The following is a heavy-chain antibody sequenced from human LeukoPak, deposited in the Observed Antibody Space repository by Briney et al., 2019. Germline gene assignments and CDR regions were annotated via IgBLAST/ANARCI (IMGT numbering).Heavy chain of an antibody. CDR1: GYTFTGYY. Sequence: GASVKVSCKASGYTFTGYYMHWVRPAPGQGLEWMGWINPNSGGTNYAQTFQGRVTMTRDTSISTAYMELSRLRSDDTAVYYCARNRNTAMVDPDYWGQGTLVTVSS. V-gene: IGHV1-2*02. CDR3: ARNRNTAMVDPDY. D-gene: IGHD5-18*01. J-gene: IGHJ4*02. CDR2: INPNSGGT.